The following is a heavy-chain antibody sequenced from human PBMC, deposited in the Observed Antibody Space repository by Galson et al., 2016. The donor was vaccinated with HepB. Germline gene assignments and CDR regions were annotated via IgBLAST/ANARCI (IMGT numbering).Heavy chain of an antibody. J-gene: IGHJ6*02. CDR2: ISSRSLHI. CDR3: AGWGDDYNPYYYGLDV. D-gene: IGHD5-24*01. CDR1: GFSFSTHS. Sequence: SLRLSCAASGFSFSTHSLNWVRQAPGKGLEWVSSISSRSLHIYYADSLRGRFTISRDDAKNSLYPQMDSLRDEDTAVYYCAGWGDDYNPYYYGLDVWGQGTTVTVSS. V-gene: IGHV3-21*06.